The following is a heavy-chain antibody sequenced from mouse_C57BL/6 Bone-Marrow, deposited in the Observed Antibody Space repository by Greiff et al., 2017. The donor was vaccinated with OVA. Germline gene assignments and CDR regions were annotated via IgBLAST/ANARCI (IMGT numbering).Heavy chain of an antibody. J-gene: IGHJ2*01. CDR1: GYTFTSYW. Sequence: QVQLQQPGAELVMPGASVKLSCKASGYTFTSYWMHWVKQRPGQGLEWIGEIDPSDSYTNYNQKFKSKSTLTVDTSSSTAYMQLSSLTSEDSAVYYCARGRVYDYEVYVDYGGQGTTLTVSS. D-gene: IGHD2-4*01. CDR2: IDPSDSYT. V-gene: IGHV1-69*01. CDR3: ARGRVYDYEVYVDY.